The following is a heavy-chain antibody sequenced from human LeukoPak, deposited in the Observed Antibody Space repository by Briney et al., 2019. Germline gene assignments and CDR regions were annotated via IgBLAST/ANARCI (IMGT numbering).Heavy chain of an antibody. CDR3: ARDVGFIVGATPGAFDI. D-gene: IGHD1-26*01. J-gene: IGHJ3*02. CDR1: GFTFSSYW. CDR2: IKQDGSEK. Sequence: GGSLRLSCATSGFTFSSYWMTWVRQAPGKGLEWVANIKQDGSEKYYVDSVKGRFTISRDNAKNTLYLQMNSLRADDTAVYYCARDVGFIVGATPGAFDIWGQGTMVAVSS. V-gene: IGHV3-7*01.